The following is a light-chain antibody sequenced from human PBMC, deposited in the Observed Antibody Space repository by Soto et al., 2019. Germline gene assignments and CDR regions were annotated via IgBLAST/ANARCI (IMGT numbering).Light chain of an antibody. CDR2: GNT. J-gene: IGLJ1*01. CDR3: QSSDSSLGANYV. V-gene: IGLV1-40*01. CDR1: SSNLGAGYD. Sequence: QSVLTQPPSVSAAPGQRVTISCTGSSSNLGAGYDVHWYQQLPGTAPKLLIYGNTNRPSGVPDRFSGSKSGTSASLAITGLQAEDEADYYCQSSDSSLGANYVFGTGXEVPVL.